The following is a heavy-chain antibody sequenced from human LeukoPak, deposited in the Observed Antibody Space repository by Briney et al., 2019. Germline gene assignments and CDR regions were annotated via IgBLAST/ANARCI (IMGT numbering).Heavy chain of an antibody. CDR2: INHSGST. J-gene: IGHJ4*02. Sequence: TSETLSLTCAVYGGSFSGYYWSWIRQPPGKGLEWIGEINHSGSTNYNPSLKSRVTISVDTSKNQFSLKLSSVTAADTAVYYCARRYYYDSSGYYYHYDYWGQGTLVTVSS. V-gene: IGHV4-34*01. CDR3: ARRYYYDSSGYYYHYDY. CDR1: GGSFSGYY. D-gene: IGHD3-22*01.